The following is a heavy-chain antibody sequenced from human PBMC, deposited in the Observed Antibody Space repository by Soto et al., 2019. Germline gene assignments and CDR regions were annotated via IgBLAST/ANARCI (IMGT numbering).Heavy chain of an antibody. Sequence: QVQLVQSGAEVKKPGSSVKVSCKASGGTFSSYAISWVRQAPGQGLEWMGGIIPIFGTTNYAQKFQGRVTITADESTSTAYMELSSLRSEDTAMYYCARVVTVVKSFHYWYFDLWGRGTLLTVSS. CDR2: IIPIFGTT. D-gene: IGHD2-15*01. CDR1: GGTFSSYA. V-gene: IGHV1-69*12. CDR3: ARVVTVVKSFHYWYFDL. J-gene: IGHJ2*01.